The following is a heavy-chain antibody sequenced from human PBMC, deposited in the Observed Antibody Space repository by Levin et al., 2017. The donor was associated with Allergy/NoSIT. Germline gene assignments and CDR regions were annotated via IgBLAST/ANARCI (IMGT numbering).Heavy chain of an antibody. D-gene: IGHD4-23*01. CDR3: ARGIGYGGNPITDY. CDR2: IGIGGDT. V-gene: IGHV3-13*04. Sequence: GGSLRLSCAASGFTFTTYDMHWVRQVTGKGLEWVSAIGIGGDTYYPGSVKGRFTISRENAKNSLYLQMNSLRAGDTAVYYCARGIGYGGNPITDYWGQGTLVTVSS. CDR1: GFTFTTYD. J-gene: IGHJ4*02.